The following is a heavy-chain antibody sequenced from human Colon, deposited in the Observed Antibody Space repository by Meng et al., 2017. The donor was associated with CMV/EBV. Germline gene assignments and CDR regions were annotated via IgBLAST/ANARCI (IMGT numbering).Heavy chain of an antibody. CDR3: ARGTVVRDGYNQPFGY. V-gene: IGHV4-39*07. J-gene: IGHJ4*02. D-gene: IGHD5-24*01. Sequence: QLQLQESGPGLVKPSXARPRTCTXSGGSISSSSYYWGWIRQPPGKGLEWIGSIYYSGSTYYNPSLKSRVTISVDTSKNQFSLKLSSVTAADTAVYYCARGTVVRDGYNQPFGYWGQGTLVTVSS. CDR1: GGSISSSSYY. CDR2: IYYSGST.